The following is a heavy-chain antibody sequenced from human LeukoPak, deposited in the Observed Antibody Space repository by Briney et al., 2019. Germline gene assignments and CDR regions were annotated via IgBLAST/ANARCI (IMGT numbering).Heavy chain of an antibody. CDR3: WRMAVAGQYNDY. J-gene: IGHJ4*02. CDR2: ISSSGDSL. Sequence: GGSLRLSCAASGFTFSSYEMKWVGQAPGKGLEWVSYISSSGDSLYYADSVKGRFTISRDNARNSLYLQMNSLRAEDTDIYYCWRMAVAGQYNDYWGQGTLVTVSS. V-gene: IGHV3-48*03. CDR1: GFTFSSYE. D-gene: IGHD6-19*01.